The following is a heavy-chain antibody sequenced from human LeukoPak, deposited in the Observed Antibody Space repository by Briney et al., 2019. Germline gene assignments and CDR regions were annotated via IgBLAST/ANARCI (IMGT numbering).Heavy chain of an antibody. D-gene: IGHD2-21*01. CDR1: GFSFSKYA. V-gene: IGHV3-30-3*01. J-gene: IGHJ4*02. Sequence: PGGSLRLSCAASGFSFSKYAMHWVRQAPDKGLEWVAVTSFDETKKYYADSVKGRFTISRDNSNNTLFLQMNSVKTEDTAVYFCARMKVIKGASLDYWGQGSLVTVSS. CDR2: TSFDETKK. CDR3: ARMKVIKGASLDY.